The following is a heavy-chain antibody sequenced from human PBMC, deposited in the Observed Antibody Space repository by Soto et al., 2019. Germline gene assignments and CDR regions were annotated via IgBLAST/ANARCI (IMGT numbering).Heavy chain of an antibody. CDR1: GGSVSSGSYY. V-gene: IGHV4-61*01. Sequence: QVQLQESGPGLVKPSETLSLTCTVSGGSVSSGSYYWSWIRQPPGKGLEWIGYIYYSGSTSYNPSLKCRVTVSVDTSKNQFSRKLSSVTAADTAVYYCARVSVRKVRSFDYWGQGTLVTVSS. CDR3: ARVSVRKVRSFDY. J-gene: IGHJ4*02. CDR2: IYYSGST.